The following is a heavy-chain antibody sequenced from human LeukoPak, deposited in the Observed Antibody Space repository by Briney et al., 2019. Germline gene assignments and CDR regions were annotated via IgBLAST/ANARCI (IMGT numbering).Heavy chain of an antibody. V-gene: IGHV3-23*01. J-gene: IGHJ3*02. Sequence: GGSLRLSCAASGFTFSSNAMSWVRQAPGKGLEWVSYISGSGGSTYYADSVKGRFTISRDNSKNTLYLQMNSLRAEDTAVYYCARARTRYSGSYGGAFDIWGQGTMVTVSS. CDR2: ISGSGGST. CDR1: GFTFSSNA. D-gene: IGHD1-26*01. CDR3: ARARTRYSGSYGGAFDI.